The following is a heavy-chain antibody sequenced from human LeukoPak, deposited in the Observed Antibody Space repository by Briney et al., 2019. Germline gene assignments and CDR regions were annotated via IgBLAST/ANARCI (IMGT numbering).Heavy chain of an antibody. CDR1: GFTFSSYS. CDR3: ARDQYSSGWYGDAFDI. D-gene: IGHD6-19*01. J-gene: IGHJ3*02. V-gene: IGHV3-21*01. CDR2: ISSSSSYI. Sequence: GGSLRLSCAASGFTFSSYSMNWVRQAPGKGLEWVSSISSSSSYIYYADSVKGRFTISRDNAKNSLYLQMNSLRAEDTAVYYCARDQYSSGWYGDAFDIWGQGTIVTVSS.